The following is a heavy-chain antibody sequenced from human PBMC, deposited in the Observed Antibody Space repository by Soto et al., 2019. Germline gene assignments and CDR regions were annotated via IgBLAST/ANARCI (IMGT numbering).Heavy chain of an antibody. Sequence: GGSLRLSCASSGFTFSSYVMSWVRQAPGKGLEWVSAISGRGGDTFYADSVKGRFTISRDNPKNTLYLQMTSLRAEDTAIYYCAKDQMARGVSPYYFDYWGQGTLVTVSS. CDR2: ISGRGGDT. D-gene: IGHD3-10*01. CDR3: AKDQMARGVSPYYFDY. J-gene: IGHJ4*02. CDR1: GFTFSSYV. V-gene: IGHV3-23*01.